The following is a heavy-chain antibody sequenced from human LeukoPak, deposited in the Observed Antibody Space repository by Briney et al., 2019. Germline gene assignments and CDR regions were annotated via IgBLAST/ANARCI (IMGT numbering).Heavy chain of an antibody. D-gene: IGHD6-19*01. CDR1: GGSISSYY. CDR3: AREGGTSSGWYSWWFDS. Sequence: PSETLSLTFTGSGGSISSYYWRWIRQPAWKGLEAIGDIYYRGSTNYKPSLKNRVTIPVDTSKNQFSLKLSSVTAADTAVYYCAREGGTSSGWYSWWFDSWGQGTLVTVSS. CDR2: IYYRGST. J-gene: IGHJ5*01. V-gene: IGHV4-59*01.